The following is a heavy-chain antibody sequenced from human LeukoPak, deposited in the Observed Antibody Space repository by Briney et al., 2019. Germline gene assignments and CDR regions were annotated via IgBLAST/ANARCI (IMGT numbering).Heavy chain of an antibody. V-gene: IGHV3-30*02. CDR2: IRYGGSNK. D-gene: IGHD5-24*01. Sequence: GGSLRLSCAASGFTFSSYGMHWVRQAPGKGLEWVAFIRYGGSNKYYADSVKGRFTISRDNSKNTLYLQMNSLRAEDTAVYYCAKGAPRRDGYNRGFFDYWGQGTLVTVSS. CDR1: GFTFSSYG. CDR3: AKGAPRRDGYNRGFFDY. J-gene: IGHJ4*02.